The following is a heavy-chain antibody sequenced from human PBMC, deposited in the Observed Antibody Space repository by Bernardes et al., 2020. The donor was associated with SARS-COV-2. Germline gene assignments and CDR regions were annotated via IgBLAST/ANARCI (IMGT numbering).Heavy chain of an antibody. CDR3: ARGNIVVAPAAYDWFDP. CDR1: GYSFTGFY. D-gene: IGHD2-2*01. Sequence: ASVKVSCKASGYSFTGFYIHWVRQAPGQGLEWMGWINPNSGGTNYAQKFQGRVAMTRDTSISAAYMELSRLKSDDTAVYYCARGNIVVAPAAYDWFDPWGQGTLVTVSS. CDR2: INPNSGGT. V-gene: IGHV1-2*02. J-gene: IGHJ5*02.